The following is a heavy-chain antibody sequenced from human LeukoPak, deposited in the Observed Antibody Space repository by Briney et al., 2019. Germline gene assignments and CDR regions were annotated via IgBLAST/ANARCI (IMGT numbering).Heavy chain of an antibody. D-gene: IGHD3-22*01. CDR2: IYGSGIT. CDR1: GGSLISNY. V-gene: IGHV4-4*07. CDR3: ARLKFYDSTGYSPGYYMDV. Sequence: PSEALSLTCTVSGGSLISNYWRWIRQSAGTGLEWIGRIYGSGITDYNPSLKSRVTMSLDTSRKQFSLRLTSVTAADTAVYYCARLKFYDSTGYSPGYYMDVWVKGTTVSVFS. J-gene: IGHJ6*03.